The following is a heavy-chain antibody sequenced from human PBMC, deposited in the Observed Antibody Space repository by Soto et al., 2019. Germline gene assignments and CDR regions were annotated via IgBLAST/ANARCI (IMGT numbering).Heavy chain of an antibody. V-gene: IGHV1-69*12. CDR1: GGTFSSYA. J-gene: IGHJ6*02. D-gene: IGHD3-16*01. Sequence: QVQLVQSGAEVKKPGSSVKVSCKASGGTFSSYAISWVRQAPGQGLEWMGGIIPIFGTPDYEQKFPGRVTITADESTRTAYMELSSLRSEDTAVYYCAFTLSANYYYGMDVWGQGTTVTVSS. CDR3: AFTLSANYYYGMDV. CDR2: IIPIFGTP.